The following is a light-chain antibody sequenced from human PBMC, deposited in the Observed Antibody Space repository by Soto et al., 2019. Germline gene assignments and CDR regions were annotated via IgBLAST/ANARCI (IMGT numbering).Light chain of an antibody. CDR3: QQYCSSPVT. CDR1: QSVSSSY. Sequence: EIVLTQSPGTLSLSPGERATLSCRASQSVSSSYFAWYQQKPGQAPRLLIYGASSRANGIPDRFSGSGSGTDFTLTISRLEPEDFAVYYCQQYCSSPVTFGPGTKGDMK. CDR2: GAS. V-gene: IGKV3-20*01. J-gene: IGKJ3*01.